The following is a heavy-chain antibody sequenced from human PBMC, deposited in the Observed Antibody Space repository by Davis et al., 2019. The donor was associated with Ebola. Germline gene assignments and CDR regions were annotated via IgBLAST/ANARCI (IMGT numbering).Heavy chain of an antibody. Sequence: GESLKISCAASGFTFKSAWMSWVRQAPGKGLEWVGRIKSETDGRTIDYAAPVRGRFTISRDDSTATLYLQMNGLKAEDTAIYYCTTDVNYFDSSGYYYRGGYWGQGTLVTVSS. CDR2: IKSETDGRTI. J-gene: IGHJ4*02. D-gene: IGHD3-22*01. CDR1: GFTFKSAW. V-gene: IGHV3-15*01. CDR3: TTDVNYFDSSGYYYRGGY.